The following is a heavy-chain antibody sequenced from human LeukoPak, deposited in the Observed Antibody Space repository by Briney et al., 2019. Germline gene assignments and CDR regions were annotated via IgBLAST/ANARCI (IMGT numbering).Heavy chain of an antibody. CDR2: MNPNSGNT. CDR3: ARGDGPYYYDSSGSPGGY. D-gene: IGHD3-22*01. J-gene: IGHJ4*02. CDR1: GYTFTSYD. V-gene: IGHV1-8*01. Sequence: GASVKVSCKASGYTFTSYDINWVRQATGQGLEWMVWMNPNSGNTGYAQKFHGRVTMTRNTSISTAYMELSSLRSEDTAAYYFARGDGPYYYDSSGSPGGYWGQGTLVTVSS.